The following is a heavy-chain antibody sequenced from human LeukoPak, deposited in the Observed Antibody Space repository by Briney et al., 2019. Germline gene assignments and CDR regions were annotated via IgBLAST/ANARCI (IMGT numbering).Heavy chain of an antibody. CDR3: ARGNPYSSAWPFDY. CDR2: IYATGST. D-gene: IGHD6-19*01. CDR1: GGSISSYY. J-gene: IGHJ4*02. Sequence: SETLSLTCTVSGGSISSYYWNWIRQPAGKGLEWIGRIYATGSTNYNPSLKSRVTMSVDTSKNQFSLKLSSVTAADTAVYYCARGNPYSSAWPFDYWGQGTLVTVSS. V-gene: IGHV4-4*07.